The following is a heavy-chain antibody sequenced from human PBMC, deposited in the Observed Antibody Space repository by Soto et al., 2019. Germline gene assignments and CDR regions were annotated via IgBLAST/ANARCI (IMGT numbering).Heavy chain of an antibody. D-gene: IGHD4-17*01. V-gene: IGHV3-30*18. CDR3: AKEEDHHDYGDFELEVIDY. CDR2: ISYDGSNK. Sequence: GGSLRLSCAASGFTFSSYGMHWVRQAPGKGLEWVAVISYDGSNKYYADSVKGRFTISRDNSKNTLYLQMNSLRAEDTAVYYCAKEEDHHDYGDFELEVIDYWGQRTLVTVSS. J-gene: IGHJ4*02. CDR1: GFTFSSYG.